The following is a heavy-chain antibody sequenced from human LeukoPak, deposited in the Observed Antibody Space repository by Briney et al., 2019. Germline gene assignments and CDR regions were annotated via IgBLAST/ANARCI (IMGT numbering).Heavy chain of an antibody. CDR1: GYTFTGYY. J-gene: IGHJ3*02. V-gene: IGHV1-2*02. Sequence: ASVKVSCKASGYTFTGYYMHWVRQAPGQGLEWMGWINPNSGGTNYAQKFQGRVTMTRDTSISTAYMELSRLRSEDTAVYYCARDRDPYYYDSSGNTRAFDIWGQGTMVTVSS. CDR3: ARDRDPYYYDSSGNTRAFDI. D-gene: IGHD3-22*01. CDR2: INPNSGGT.